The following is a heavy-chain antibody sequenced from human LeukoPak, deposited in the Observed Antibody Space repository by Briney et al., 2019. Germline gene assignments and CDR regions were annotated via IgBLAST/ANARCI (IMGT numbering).Heavy chain of an antibody. CDR3: ARDTFMVRGVYYYYYMDV. Sequence: ASVKVSCKASGYTFTGYYMHWVRQAPGQGLEWMGWINPNSGGTNYAQKFQGRVTVTRDTSISTAYMELSRLRSDDTAVYYCARDTFMVRGVYYYYYMDVWGKGTTVTISS. D-gene: IGHD3-10*01. CDR1: GYTFTGYY. V-gene: IGHV1-2*02. CDR2: INPNSGGT. J-gene: IGHJ6*03.